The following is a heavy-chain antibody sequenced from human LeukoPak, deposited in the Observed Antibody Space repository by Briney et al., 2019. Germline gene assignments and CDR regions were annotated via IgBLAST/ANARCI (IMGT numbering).Heavy chain of an antibody. Sequence: GGSLRLSCAASGFTFSSYSMNWVRQAPGKGLEWVSSISSSSIYIYYADSVKGRFTISRDNAKNSLYLQMNSLRAEDTAVYYCARLYSSSWYSAFDIWGQGTMVTVSS. D-gene: IGHD6-13*01. J-gene: IGHJ3*02. CDR3: ARLYSSSWYSAFDI. V-gene: IGHV3-21*01. CDR1: GFTFSSYS. CDR2: ISSSSIYI.